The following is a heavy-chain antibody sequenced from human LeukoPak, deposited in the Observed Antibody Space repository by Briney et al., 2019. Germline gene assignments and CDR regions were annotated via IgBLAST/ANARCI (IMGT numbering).Heavy chain of an antibody. V-gene: IGHV4-30-4*02. D-gene: IGHD3-10*01. CDR2: IYYSGST. CDR3: ARTYYGSGSYYNEITTPYHDY. J-gene: IGHJ4*02. Sequence: SETLSLTCTVSGGSISSGDYYWSWIRQPPGKGLEWIGYIYYSGSTYYNPSLKSRVTISVDTSKNQFSLKLSSVTAADTTVYYCARTYYGSGSYYNEITTPYHDYWGQGTLVTVSS. CDR1: GGSISSGDYY.